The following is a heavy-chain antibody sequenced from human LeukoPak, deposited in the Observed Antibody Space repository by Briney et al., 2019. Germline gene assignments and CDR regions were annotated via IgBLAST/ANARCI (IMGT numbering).Heavy chain of an antibody. J-gene: IGHJ3*02. CDR1: GFTFSSYW. Sequence: GGSLRLSCAASGFTFSSYWMSWVRQAPGKGLEWVSNIKQDGSEKYYVDSVKGRFTISRDNAKNSLYLQMNSLRAEDTAVYYCARVGYCGGDCYSGAFDIWGQGTMVTVSS. D-gene: IGHD2-21*02. V-gene: IGHV3-7*01. CDR3: ARVGYCGGDCYSGAFDI. CDR2: IKQDGSEK.